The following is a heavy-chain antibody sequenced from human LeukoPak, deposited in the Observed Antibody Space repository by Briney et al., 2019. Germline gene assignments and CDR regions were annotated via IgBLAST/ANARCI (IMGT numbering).Heavy chain of an antibody. CDR3: ARGTFKDGLDV. V-gene: IGHV4-4*07. CDR2: IHSSGSI. J-gene: IGHJ6*02. Sequence: SETLSLTCSVSGGSISIFYWSWIRQPAGKGLDWIGRIHSSGSINHNPSLKSRVTLSVDTSKNQFSLKLTSVAAADTAVYYCARGTFKDGLDVWGQGTTVTVSS. CDR1: GGSISIFY. D-gene: IGHD2/OR15-2a*01.